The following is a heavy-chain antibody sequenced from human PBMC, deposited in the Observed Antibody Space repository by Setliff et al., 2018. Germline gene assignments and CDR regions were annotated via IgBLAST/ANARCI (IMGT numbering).Heavy chain of an antibody. CDR1: GGSISPYF. Sequence: SETLSLTCTVSGGSISPYFWSWIRQPPGKGLEWIGYIYHNGNTNFNPSLKSRVTMSVDTSKNQFALVLESVTAADTAVYFCARDNTIVGATDHWGQGTLVTVSS. CDR2: IYHNGNT. J-gene: IGHJ5*02. D-gene: IGHD1-26*01. V-gene: IGHV4-4*08. CDR3: ARDNTIVGATDH.